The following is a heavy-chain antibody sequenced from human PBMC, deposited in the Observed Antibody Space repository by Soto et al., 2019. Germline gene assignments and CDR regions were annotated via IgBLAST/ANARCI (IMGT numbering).Heavy chain of an antibody. Sequence: PSETLSLTCTVSGGSISSGGYYWSWIRQHPGKGLEWIGYIYYSGSTYYNPSLRSRVTISVDTSKNQFSLKLSSVTAADTAVYYCAREKIYDFWSGPSNWFDPWGQGTLVTVSS. CDR3: AREKIYDFWSGPSNWFDP. V-gene: IGHV4-31*03. D-gene: IGHD3-3*01. J-gene: IGHJ5*02. CDR1: GGSISSGGYY. CDR2: IYYSGST.